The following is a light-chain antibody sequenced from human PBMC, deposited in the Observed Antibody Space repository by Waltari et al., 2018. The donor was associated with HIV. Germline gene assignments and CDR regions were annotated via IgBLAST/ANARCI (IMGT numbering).Light chain of an antibody. J-gene: IGLJ2*01. V-gene: IGLV1-47*01. CDR1: RSNIGSNF. CDR3: AVWDDSLTGHVV. Sequence: QSVLTQPPSASGTPGPRVTIPCSGSRSNIGSNFVSWYQQLPGMAPKLLIYRNNQRPSGVPDRFSGSKSGTSASLAISGLRSEDGADYYCAVWDDSLTGHVVFGGGTKLTVL. CDR2: RNN.